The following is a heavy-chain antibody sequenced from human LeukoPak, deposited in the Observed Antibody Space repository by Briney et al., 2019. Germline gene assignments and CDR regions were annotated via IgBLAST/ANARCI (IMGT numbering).Heavy chain of an antibody. Sequence: SETLSLTCTVSGGSISSYYWSWIRQPPGKGLEWIGYIYYSGSTNYNPSLKSRVTISVDTSKNQFSLKPSSVTAADTAVYYCASQGDDYVFDYSGQGTLVPVSS. CDR3: ASQGDDYVFDY. D-gene: IGHD4-17*01. J-gene: IGHJ4*02. CDR2: IYYSGST. CDR1: GGSISSYY. V-gene: IGHV4-59*01.